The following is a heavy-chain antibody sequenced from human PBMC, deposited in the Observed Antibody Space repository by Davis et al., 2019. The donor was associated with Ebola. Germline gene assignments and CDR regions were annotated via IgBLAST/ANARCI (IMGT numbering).Heavy chain of an antibody. Sequence: SETLSLTCAVYGGSFSGYYWSWIRQPPGKGLEWIGEINHSGSTNYNPSLKSRVTISVDTSKNQFSLKLSSVTAADTAVYYCARVRLSGLDYWGQGTLVTVSS. V-gene: IGHV4-34*01. J-gene: IGHJ4*02. CDR2: INHSGST. CDR1: GGSFSGYY. D-gene: IGHD2-15*01. CDR3: ARVRLSGLDY.